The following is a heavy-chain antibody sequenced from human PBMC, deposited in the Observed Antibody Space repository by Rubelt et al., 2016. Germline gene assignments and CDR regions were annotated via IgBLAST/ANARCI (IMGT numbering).Heavy chain of an antibody. V-gene: IGHV4-59*08. CDR2: IYYSGST. Sequence: RQPPGKGLEWIGYIYYSGSTNYNPSLKSRVTISVDTSKNQFSLKLSSVTAADTAVYYCARQDTPKDIVATIYLGWFDPWGQGTLVTVSS. D-gene: IGHD5-12*01. J-gene: IGHJ5*02. CDR3: ARQDTPKDIVATIYLGWFDP.